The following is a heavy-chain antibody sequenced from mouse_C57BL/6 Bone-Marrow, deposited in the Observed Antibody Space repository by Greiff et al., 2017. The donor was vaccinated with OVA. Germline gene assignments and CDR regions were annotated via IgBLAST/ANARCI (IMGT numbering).Heavy chain of an antibody. Sequence: QVQLQQSGPELVKPGASVKLSCKASGYTFTSYDINWVKQRPGQGLEWIGWIYPGDGDTNYNGKFKGKATLTADKSSSTAYMQLSSLTSEDSAVYFCAPLSWYFDVWGTGTTVTVSS. V-gene: IGHV1S56*01. J-gene: IGHJ1*03. CDR3: APLSWYFDV. CDR2: IYPGDGDT. CDR1: GYTFTSYD.